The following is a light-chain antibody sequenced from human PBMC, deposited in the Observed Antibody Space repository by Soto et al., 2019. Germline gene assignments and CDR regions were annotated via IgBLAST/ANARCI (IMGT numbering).Light chain of an antibody. Sequence: DIVMTQSPLSPPVTPGEPASISCRSSQSLLHRNGYNYLDWYLQKPGQSPQLLIYLGSNRASGVPDRFSGSGSGTDFTLKISRVEAEDVGVYYCMQALKTPYTFGQGTKLEIK. J-gene: IGKJ2*01. CDR1: QSLLHRNGYNY. CDR2: LGS. CDR3: MQALKTPYT. V-gene: IGKV2-28*01.